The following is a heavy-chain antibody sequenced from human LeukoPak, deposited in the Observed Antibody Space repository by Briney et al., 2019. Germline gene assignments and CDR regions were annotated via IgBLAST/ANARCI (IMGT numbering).Heavy chain of an antibody. V-gene: IGHV3-43D*04. Sequence: GGSLRLSCAASGFTFDDYAMHWVRPAPGKGLEWVSLISWDGGSTYYADSVKGRFTISRDNSKNSLYLQMNSLRAEDTALYYCARGFAYYDSSGLNWGQGTLVTVSS. CDR1: GFTFDDYA. CDR3: ARGFAYYDSSGLN. D-gene: IGHD3-22*01. CDR2: ISWDGGST. J-gene: IGHJ4*02.